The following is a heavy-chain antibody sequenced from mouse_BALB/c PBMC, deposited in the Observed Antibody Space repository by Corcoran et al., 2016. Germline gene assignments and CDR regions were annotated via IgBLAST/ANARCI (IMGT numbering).Heavy chain of an antibody. CDR2: IYPGSGNT. CDR1: GYTFTDYY. D-gene: IGHD2-10*02. J-gene: IGHJ2*01. CDR3: ARGYGNYYFDY. V-gene: IGHV1-84*02. Sequence: QNQRQKSGPELVKPGASVKISCKASGYTFTDYYINWVKQKPGQGLEWIGWIYPGSGNTKYNEKFKGKATLTVDTSSSTAYMQLSSLTSEDTAVYFCARGYGNYYFDYWGQGTTLTVSS.